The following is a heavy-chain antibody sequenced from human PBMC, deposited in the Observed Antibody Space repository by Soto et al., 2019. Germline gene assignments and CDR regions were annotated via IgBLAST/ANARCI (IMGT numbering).Heavy chain of an antibody. J-gene: IGHJ4*02. D-gene: IGHD2-15*01. CDR2: IHSSGST. V-gene: IGHV4-61*01. Sequence: QVQLQESGPGLVKPSETRSLSCTVSGGSVSSGSYYWSWIRQPPGKGLEWIGYIHSSGSTKYNPSLKSRVTRSVDTSKNQFSLKMSSVTAADTALYYCARSEIGLQFDCWGQGTLGTVSS. CDR1: GGSVSSGSYY. CDR3: ARSEIGLQFDC.